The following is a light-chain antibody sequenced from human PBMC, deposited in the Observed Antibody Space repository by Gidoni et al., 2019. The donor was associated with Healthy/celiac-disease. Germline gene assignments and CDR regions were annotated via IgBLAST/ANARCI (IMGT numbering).Light chain of an antibody. V-gene: IGLV3-21*02. CDR3: QVGDSSSDHVV. CDR1: NIGSKS. J-gene: IGLJ2*01. Sequence: SSVLPQPPSVSVAPGQTARITCGGNNIGSKSVHWYQQKPGQAPVLVVDDDSDRPSGIPERFSGSNSGNTATRTISRVEAGDEADEYWQVGDSSSDHVVFGGGTKLTVL. CDR2: DDS.